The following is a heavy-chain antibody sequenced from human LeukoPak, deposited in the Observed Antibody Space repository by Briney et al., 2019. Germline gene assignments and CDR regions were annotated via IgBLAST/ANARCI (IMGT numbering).Heavy chain of an antibody. J-gene: IGHJ4*02. Sequence: ASVKVSCKASGYTFTGYYMHWVRQAPGQGLEWMGWINPNSGGTNYAQKFQGRVTMTRDTSISTAYMELSRLTSDDTAVYYRARDFQTEAPDYWGQGTLVTVSS. CDR3: ARDFQTEAPDY. CDR1: GYTFTGYY. D-gene: IGHD2/OR15-2a*01. V-gene: IGHV1-2*02. CDR2: INPNSGGT.